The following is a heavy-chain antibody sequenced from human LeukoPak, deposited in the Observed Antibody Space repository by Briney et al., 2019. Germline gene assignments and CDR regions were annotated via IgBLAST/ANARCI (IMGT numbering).Heavy chain of an antibody. V-gene: IGHV3-23*01. CDR3: AKDLLPHYDSSGIGFDP. CDR1: GFTFSSYW. J-gene: IGHJ5*02. CDR2: ISGSGGST. D-gene: IGHD3-22*01. Sequence: GGSLRLSCAASGFTFSSYWMSWVRQAPGKGLEWVSAISGSGGSTYYADSVKGRFTISRDNSKNTLYLQMNSLRAEDTAVYYCAKDLLPHYDSSGIGFDPWGQGTLVTVSS.